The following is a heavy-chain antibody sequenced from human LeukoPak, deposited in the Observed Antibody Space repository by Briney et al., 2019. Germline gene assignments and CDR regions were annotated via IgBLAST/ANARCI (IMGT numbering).Heavy chain of an antibody. J-gene: IGHJ4*02. CDR3: ARDRLDYGDYEALDY. D-gene: IGHD4-17*01. Sequence: GRSLTLSCAASGFTFSDYAMHWVRQAPGKGLEWVAVIWYDGSNKYYADSVKGRFTISRDNSKNTLYLQMNSLRAEDTAVYYCARDRLDYGDYEALDYWGQGTLVTVSS. V-gene: IGHV3-33*08. CDR2: IWYDGSNK. CDR1: GFTFSDYA.